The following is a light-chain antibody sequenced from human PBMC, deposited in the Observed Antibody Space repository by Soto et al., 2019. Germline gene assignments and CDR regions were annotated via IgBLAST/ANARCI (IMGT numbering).Light chain of an antibody. Sequence: DIQMTQSPSTLSASVGDRVTITCRASQSISVWLAWYQQKAGKATNLLIYKASRLESGVPSRFSGSGSGTEFTLTISSLQPDDFGVYYCQQYNNWPPITFGQGTRLEIK. CDR1: QSISVW. CDR3: QQYNNWPPIT. CDR2: KAS. J-gene: IGKJ5*01. V-gene: IGKV1-5*03.